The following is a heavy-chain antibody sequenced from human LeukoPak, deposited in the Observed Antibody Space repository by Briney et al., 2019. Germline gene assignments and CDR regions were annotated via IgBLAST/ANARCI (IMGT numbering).Heavy chain of an antibody. V-gene: IGHV3-7*01. Sequence: GGSLRLSCAASGFTFSSYWMSWVRQAPGKGLEWVANIKEDGSEKYHVDSVKGRFTISRDNAKNSLYLQMNSLRAEDTAVYHCASYYYNILTAYYRDYWGQGTLVTVSS. CDR2: IKEDGSEK. J-gene: IGHJ4*02. D-gene: IGHD3-9*01. CDR1: GFTFSSYW. CDR3: ASYYYNILTAYYRDY.